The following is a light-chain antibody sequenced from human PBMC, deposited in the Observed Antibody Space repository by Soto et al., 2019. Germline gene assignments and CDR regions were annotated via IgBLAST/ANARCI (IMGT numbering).Light chain of an antibody. V-gene: IGKV3-15*01. CDR1: QSVSNH. CDR2: GAS. CDR3: QQYDNWPPWT. J-gene: IGKJ1*01. Sequence: EIVMTQSPATLSVSPGERATLSCRASQSVSNHLAWYQQKPGQAPRLLIYGASTMATGIPARFSGSGSGTEFTLTISSLQSEDFAVYYCQQYDNWPPWTFGQGTKVEIK.